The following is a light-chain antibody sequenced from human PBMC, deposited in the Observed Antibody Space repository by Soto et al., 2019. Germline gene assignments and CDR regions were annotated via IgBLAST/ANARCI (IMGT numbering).Light chain of an antibody. CDR1: HDIRNY. J-gene: IGKJ1*01. CDR2: DAS. Sequence: DIQMTQSPSSLSASVGDRVTITCQASHDIRNYLNWYQQKPGQAPNLLIHDASRLQAGVPSRFSGSGSGTDFILTITSLEPEDFAVYYCQQRSNWSGKTFGQGTKVEIK. CDR3: QQRSNWSGKT. V-gene: IGKV1-33*01.